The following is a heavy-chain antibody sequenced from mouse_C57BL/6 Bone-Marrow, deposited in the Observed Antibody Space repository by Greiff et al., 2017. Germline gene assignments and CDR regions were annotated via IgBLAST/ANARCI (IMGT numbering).Heavy chain of an antibody. CDR1: GYTFTSYT. D-gene: IGHD6-1*01. Sequence: VKLMESGAELARPGASVKMSCKASGYTFTSYTMHWVKQRPGQGLEWIGYINPSSGYTKYNQKFKDKATLTADKSSSTAYMQLSILTSEDSAVYYCARGLLYYYSMDYWGQGTSVTVSS. CDR2: INPSSGYT. V-gene: IGHV1-4*01. CDR3: ARGLLYYYSMDY. J-gene: IGHJ4*01.